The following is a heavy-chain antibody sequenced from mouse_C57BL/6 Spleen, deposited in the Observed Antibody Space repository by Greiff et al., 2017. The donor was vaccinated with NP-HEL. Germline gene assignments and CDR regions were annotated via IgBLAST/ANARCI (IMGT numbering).Heavy chain of an antibody. Sequence: VQLKESGGGLVKPGGSLKLSCAASGFTFSSYAMSWVRQTPEKRLEWVATISDGGSYTYYPDNVKGRFTISRDNAKNNLYLQMSHLKSEDTAMYYCAKMGAYDGYYGFAYWGQGTLVTVSA. CDR3: AKMGAYDGYYGFAY. V-gene: IGHV5-4*01. J-gene: IGHJ3*01. CDR1: GFTFSSYA. D-gene: IGHD2-3*01. CDR2: ISDGGSYT.